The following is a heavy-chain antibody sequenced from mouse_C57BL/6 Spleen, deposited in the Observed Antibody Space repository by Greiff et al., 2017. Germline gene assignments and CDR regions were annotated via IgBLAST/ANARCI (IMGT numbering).Heavy chain of an antibody. J-gene: IGHJ1*03. CDR3: VREGALGLDWYFEV. CDR1: GFTFNTYA. D-gene: IGHD4-1*01. Sequence: EVQLVESGGGLVQPKGSLKLSCAASGFTFNTYAMHWVRQAPGKGLEWVARIRSKSSNYATYYADSVKDRFTISRDDSQSMLYLQMNNLKTEDTAMYYCVREGALGLDWYFEVWGTGTTVTVSS. CDR2: IRSKSSNYAT. V-gene: IGHV10-3*01.